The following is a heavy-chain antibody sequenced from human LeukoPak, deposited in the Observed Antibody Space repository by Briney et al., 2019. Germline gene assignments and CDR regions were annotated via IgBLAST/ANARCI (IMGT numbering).Heavy chain of an antibody. V-gene: IGHV1-8*01. Sequence: ASVKVSCKASGYTFTSDINWVRQATGQGLEWMGWMNPKSGNTGYAQKFQGRVTMTRDTSINTAYMELSSLRSEDTAVYYCARWSGNIAVAGKGYYYYMDVWGKGTTVTVSS. D-gene: IGHD6-19*01. CDR1: GYTFTSD. J-gene: IGHJ6*03. CDR2: MNPKSGNT. CDR3: ARWSGNIAVAGKGYYYYMDV.